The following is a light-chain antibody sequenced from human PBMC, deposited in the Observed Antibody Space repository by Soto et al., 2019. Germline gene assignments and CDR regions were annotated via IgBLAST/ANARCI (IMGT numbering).Light chain of an antibody. CDR2: DTS. Sequence: EILLTQSPATLSVSPGERATLSCRASQRIGNNLAWYQQKPGQPPRLLIYDTSTRATNIPARFSGSGSGTDFTLTISSLQSEDFAVYYCQQYKTWPPFTFGPGTKVDVK. J-gene: IGKJ3*01. CDR1: QRIGNN. CDR3: QQYKTWPPFT. V-gene: IGKV3-15*01.